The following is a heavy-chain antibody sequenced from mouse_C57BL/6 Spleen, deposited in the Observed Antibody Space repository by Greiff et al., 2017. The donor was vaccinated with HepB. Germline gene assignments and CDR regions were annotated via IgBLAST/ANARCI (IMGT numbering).Heavy chain of an antibody. D-gene: IGHD1-1*01. CDR1: GYTFTSYW. J-gene: IGHJ1*03. V-gene: IGHV1-69*01. Sequence: VQLQQSGAELVMPGASVKLSCKASGYTFTSYWMHWVKQRPGQGLEWIGEIDPSDSYTNYNQKFKGKSTLTVDKSSSTAYMQLSSLTSEDSAVYYCARQTTVVARYFDVWGTGTTVTVSS. CDR2: IDPSDSYT. CDR3: ARQTTVVARYFDV.